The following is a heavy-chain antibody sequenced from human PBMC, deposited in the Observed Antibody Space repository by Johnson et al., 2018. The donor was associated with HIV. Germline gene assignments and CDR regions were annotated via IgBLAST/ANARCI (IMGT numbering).Heavy chain of an antibody. Sequence: MQLVESGGGVVQPGRSLRLSCAASGFTFDDYGMSWVRQAPGKGLEWVSGINWNGGSTGYADSVKGRFTISRDNAKNSLYLQMNSLRAEDTDLYYCARDRDLVRAFDIWGQGTMVTVSS. CDR2: INWNGGST. CDR1: GFTFDDYG. D-gene: IGHD3-10*01. J-gene: IGHJ3*02. V-gene: IGHV3-20*04. CDR3: ARDRDLVRAFDI.